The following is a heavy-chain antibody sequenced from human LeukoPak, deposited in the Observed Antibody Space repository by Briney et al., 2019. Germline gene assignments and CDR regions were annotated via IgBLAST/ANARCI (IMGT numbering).Heavy chain of an antibody. Sequence: GGSLRLSCAASGFTFSTYAMAWVRQAPGKGLEWVSAFSNSGETHYADSVKGRFTISRDDSKNTAYLQMNSLQTEDTAVYYCTTRRWAQEMATIPYYFNYWGQGTLVTVSS. D-gene: IGHD5-24*01. CDR1: GFTFSTYA. CDR3: TTRRWAQEMATIPYYFNY. CDR2: FSNSGET. J-gene: IGHJ4*02. V-gene: IGHV3-23*01.